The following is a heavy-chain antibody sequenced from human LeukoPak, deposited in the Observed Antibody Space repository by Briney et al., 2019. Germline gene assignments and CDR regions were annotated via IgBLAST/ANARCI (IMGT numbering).Heavy chain of an antibody. Sequence: SVKVSCKASGGTFSIFAISWVRQAPGQGLEWMGGIIPIFGSPNYAQNFQGRVTITADGSTRTAYMELSSLRYEDSAIYYCAKDKGAYGDLRGGFDIWGQGTMVTVSS. J-gene: IGHJ3*02. CDR1: GGTFSIFA. D-gene: IGHD4-17*01. CDR3: AKDKGAYGDLRGGFDI. CDR2: IIPIFGSP. V-gene: IGHV1-69*13.